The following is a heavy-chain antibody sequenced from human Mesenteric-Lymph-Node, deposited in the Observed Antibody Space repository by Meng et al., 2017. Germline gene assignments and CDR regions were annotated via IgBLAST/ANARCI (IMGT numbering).Heavy chain of an antibody. J-gene: IGHJ4*02. CDR1: GYTFTSYG. CDR2: ISAYNGNT. D-gene: IGHD2-2*01. V-gene: IGHV1-18*01. CDR3: ASSSTSRYYFDY. Sequence: ASVKVSCKASGYTFTSYGISWVRQAPGQGLEWMGWISAYNGNTNYAQKFQGRVTITTDESTSTAYMELSSLRSEDTAVYYCASSSTSRYYFDYWGQGTLVTVSS.